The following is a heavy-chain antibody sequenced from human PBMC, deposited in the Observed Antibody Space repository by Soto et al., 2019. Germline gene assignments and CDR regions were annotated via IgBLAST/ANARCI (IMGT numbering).Heavy chain of an antibody. CDR3: ARHDSRSGYSPDY. V-gene: IGHV4-39*01. CDR2: IYYSGGT. J-gene: IGHJ4*02. Sequence: QLQLQESGPGLVRPSETLSLTCTVSGGSISSSYYYWGWIRQPPGKGLEWIGYIYYSGGTYYSPSLKSRVTISVDTSKNQFSLRLSSVTAADTAVYSCARHDSRSGYSPDYWGQGTLVTVSS. D-gene: IGHD3-3*01. CDR1: GGSISSSYYY.